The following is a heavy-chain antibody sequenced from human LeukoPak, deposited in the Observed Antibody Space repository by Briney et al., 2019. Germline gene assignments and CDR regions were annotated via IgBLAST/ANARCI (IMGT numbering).Heavy chain of an antibody. D-gene: IGHD3-10*02. V-gene: IGHV3-48*03. CDR1: GFTFISYE. J-gene: IGHJ6*04. Sequence: PGGSLRLSCAASGFTFISYEMNWVRQAPGKGREWLSYISSSGSTIYYADSVKGRFTISRDNAKNSLYLQMNSLRAEDTAVYYCAELGITMIGGVWGKGTTVTISS. CDR2: ISSSGSTI. CDR3: AELGITMIGGV.